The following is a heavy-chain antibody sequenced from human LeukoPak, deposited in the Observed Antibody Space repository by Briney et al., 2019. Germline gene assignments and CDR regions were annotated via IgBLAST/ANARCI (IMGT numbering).Heavy chain of an antibody. CDR1: GFTFSRYT. CDR2: ISTSGSAM. V-gene: IGHV3-48*01. D-gene: IGHD3-10*01. J-gene: IGHJ5*02. Sequence: GGSLRLSCAASGFTFSRYTMNWVRQAPGKGLEWVSHISTSGSAMYYADSVKGRFTISRDNAKDSLYLQMNSLRAEDTAVYYCARDLRYYYGSGSFKTWGQGTLVTVSS. CDR3: ARDLRYYYGSGSFKT.